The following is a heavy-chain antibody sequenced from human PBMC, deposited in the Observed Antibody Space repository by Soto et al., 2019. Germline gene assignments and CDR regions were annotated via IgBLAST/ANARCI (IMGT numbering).Heavy chain of an antibody. CDR2: IYHSGST. Sequence: TSETLSLTCAVSSGSISSSNWWSWVRQPPGKGLEWIGEIYHSGSTKYNPSLKSRVTISVDKSKNQLSLKLSSVTAADTAVYYCARSWELDNYYMDVWGKGTTVTVSS. J-gene: IGHJ6*03. V-gene: IGHV4-4*02. CDR1: SGSISSSNW. D-gene: IGHD1-1*01. CDR3: ARSWELDNYYMDV.